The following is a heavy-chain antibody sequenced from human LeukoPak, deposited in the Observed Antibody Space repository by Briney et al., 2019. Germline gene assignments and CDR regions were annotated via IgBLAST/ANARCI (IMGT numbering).Heavy chain of an antibody. J-gene: IGHJ4*02. V-gene: IGHV4-39*01. D-gene: IGHD6-6*01. CDR1: GGSISSSTYY. Sequence: SETLSLTCTVSGGSISSSTYYWAWIRQPPGKGLEWIGSIHYSGNTYYNPSLKSRVTISVDTSKNQFSLRLSSVTAADTAVYYCARTFSSSSSYWGQGTLVTVSS. CDR2: IHYSGNT. CDR3: ARTFSSSSSY.